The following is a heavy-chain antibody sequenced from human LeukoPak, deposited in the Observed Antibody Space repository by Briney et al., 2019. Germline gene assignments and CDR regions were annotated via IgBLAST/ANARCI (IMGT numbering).Heavy chain of an antibody. J-gene: IGHJ6*02. D-gene: IGHD2-2*01. CDR2: IWSDGNNK. CDR3: ARDYCSSISGMDA. CDR1: GFTFSRYG. V-gene: IGHV3-33*01. Sequence: PGGSLRLSCAASGFTFSRYGMHWVRQAPGKGLEWVAVIWSDGNNKEHGDSVKGRFTISRDNSKNTLYLQMNSLRAEDTAMYYCARDYCSSISGMDAWGQGTTVTVSS.